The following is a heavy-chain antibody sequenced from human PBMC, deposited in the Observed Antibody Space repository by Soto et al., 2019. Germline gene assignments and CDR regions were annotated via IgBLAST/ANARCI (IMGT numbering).Heavy chain of an antibody. CDR3: ARGQWGAFDL. J-gene: IGHJ3*01. V-gene: IGHV3-74*01. D-gene: IGHD1-26*01. Sequence: DVQLVESGGGSVQPGGSLSLSCAATGFTFSYYWMHWVRQAPGKGLVWVSRIHSDGSSTTDADSVKVRFTISRDNAKNTLYLQMSSLRAEDTAVYYCARGQWGAFDLLGQGTMVTVAS. CDR1: GFTFSYYW. CDR2: IHSDGSST.